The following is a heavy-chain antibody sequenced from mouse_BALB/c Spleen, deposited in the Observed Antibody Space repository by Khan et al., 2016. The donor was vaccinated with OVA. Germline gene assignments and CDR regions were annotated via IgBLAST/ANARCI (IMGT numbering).Heavy chain of an antibody. V-gene: IGHV2-6*02. CDR1: GFSLTTYG. Sequence: QVQLKESGPGLVAPSQSLSITCTVSGFSLTTYGVHWVRPPPGKGLEWLVVIWSDGITTYNSALKSRLSISKDNSKSQVFLKMNSLQTDDTAMYYCARGGFYAMDYWGQGTSVTVSS. CDR3: ARGGFYAMDY. CDR2: IWSDGIT. J-gene: IGHJ4*01.